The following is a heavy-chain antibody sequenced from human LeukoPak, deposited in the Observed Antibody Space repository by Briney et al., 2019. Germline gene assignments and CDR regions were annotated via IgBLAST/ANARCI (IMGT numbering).Heavy chain of an antibody. V-gene: IGHV4-59*01. J-gene: IGHJ3*02. CDR1: GGSISSYY. CDR2: IYYSGST. Sequence: KTSETLSLTCTVSGGSISSYYWSWIRQPPGKGLEWIGYIYYSGSTNYNPSLKSRVTISVDTSKKHFSLKLSSVTAADTAVYYCARARGYYSPFDIWGQGTVVAVSS. CDR3: ARARGYYSPFDI. D-gene: IGHD1-26*01.